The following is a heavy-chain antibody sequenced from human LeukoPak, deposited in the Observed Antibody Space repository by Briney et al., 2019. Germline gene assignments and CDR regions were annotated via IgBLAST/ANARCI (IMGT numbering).Heavy chain of an antibody. CDR2: IYYSGST. J-gene: IGHJ3*02. CDR1: GGSISSSSYY. D-gene: IGHD3-22*01. V-gene: IGHV4-39*01. Sequence: PSETLSLTCTVSGGSISSSSYYWGWIRQPPGKGLKWIGSIYYSGSTYYNPSLKSRVTISVDTSKNQFSLKLSSVTAADTAVYYCARHRMYYYDSSGRGVADAYDIWGQGTMVTVSS. CDR3: ARHRMYYYDSSGRGVADAYDI.